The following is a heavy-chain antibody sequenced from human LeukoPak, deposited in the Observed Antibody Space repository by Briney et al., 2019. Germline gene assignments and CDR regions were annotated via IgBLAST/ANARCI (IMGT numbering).Heavy chain of an antibody. Sequence: ASVKVSCKASGYSFTTYDISWVRQATGQGLEWMGWISAYNGNTNYAQKLQGRVTMTTDTSTSTAYMELRSLRSDDTAVYYCATWTGSYGFYFDYWGQGTLVTVSS. J-gene: IGHJ4*02. CDR1: GYSFTTYD. CDR3: ATWTGSYGFYFDY. CDR2: ISAYNGNT. V-gene: IGHV1-18*01. D-gene: IGHD1-26*01.